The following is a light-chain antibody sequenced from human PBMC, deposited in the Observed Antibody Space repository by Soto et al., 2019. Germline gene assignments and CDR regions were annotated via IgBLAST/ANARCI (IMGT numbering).Light chain of an antibody. CDR1: QSVSSSY. CDR3: QQYGSSPT. V-gene: IGKV3-20*01. J-gene: IGKJ1*01. CDR2: DVS. Sequence: EIVLTQSPGTLSLSPGERATLSCRSSQSVSSSYLAWYQQKPGQAPRLLIYDVSSRATGIPDRFSGSGSGTDFTLTISRREPEDLAVYYCQQYGSSPTFGQGTKVEIK.